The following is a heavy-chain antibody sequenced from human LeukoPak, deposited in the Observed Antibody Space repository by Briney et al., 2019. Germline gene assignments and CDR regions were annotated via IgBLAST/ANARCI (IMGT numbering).Heavy chain of an antibody. Sequence: SETLSLTCTVSSGSISSYYWSWIRQPPGKGLEWIGYIFYSGSTNYNPSLKSRVTISVDTSTNQFSLGLSSVTAADTAVYYCARGPTRYYFDCWGQGTLVTVSS. V-gene: IGHV4-59*01. CDR2: IFYSGST. J-gene: IGHJ4*02. D-gene: IGHD4-17*01. CDR1: SGSISSYY. CDR3: ARGPTRYYFDC.